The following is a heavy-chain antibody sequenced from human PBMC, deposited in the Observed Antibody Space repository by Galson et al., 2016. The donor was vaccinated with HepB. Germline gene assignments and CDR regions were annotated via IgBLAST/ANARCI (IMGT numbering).Heavy chain of an antibody. CDR3: ARHGGYRYENYYMDV. D-gene: IGHD5-18*01. CDR1: GGAISIGSHY. J-gene: IGHJ6*03. Sequence: TLSLTCRVSGGAISIGSHYWRWIRQPAGKGLEWIGRVYSSGSTNYSPFLQSRVTISVDKSTNQFSLKLSSVTAADTAVYYCARHGGYRYENYYMDVWGKGTTVTVSS. CDR2: VYSSGST. V-gene: IGHV4-61*02.